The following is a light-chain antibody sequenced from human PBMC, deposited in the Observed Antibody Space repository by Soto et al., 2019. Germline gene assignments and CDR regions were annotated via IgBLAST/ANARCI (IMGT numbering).Light chain of an antibody. CDR1: SGHSSYI. CDR3: ETWDSNTRV. J-gene: IGLJ7*01. CDR2: LEGSGSY. V-gene: IGLV4-60*02. Sequence: QSVLTQSSSASASLGSSVKLTCTLSSGHSSYIIAWHQQQPGKAPRYLMTLEGSGSYNKGSGVPDRFSGSSSGADRYLTISDLQFEDEADYYCETWDSNTRVFGGGTKLTVL.